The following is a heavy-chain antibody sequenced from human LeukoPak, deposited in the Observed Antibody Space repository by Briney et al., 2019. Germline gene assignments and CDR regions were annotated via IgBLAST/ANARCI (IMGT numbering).Heavy chain of an antibody. CDR3: ARVYGSIYYYLGMDV. CDR2: IYSTSSYI. J-gene: IGHJ6*02. V-gene: IGHV3-21*01. D-gene: IGHD4-23*01. Sequence: GGPLRLSCAASGFTFSSYSMNWVRQAPGKGLEWVSSIYSTSSYIYYVDSVKGRFTISRDNAKNSLYLQMNSLRAEDTAVYYCARVYGSIYYYLGMDVWGQGTTVTV. CDR1: GFTFSSYS.